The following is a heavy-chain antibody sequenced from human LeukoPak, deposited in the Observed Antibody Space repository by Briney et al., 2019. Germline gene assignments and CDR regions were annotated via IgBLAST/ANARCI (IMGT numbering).Heavy chain of an antibody. CDR1: GYRFTNYW. D-gene: IGHD5-12*01. Sequence: GESLKISCQGSGYRFTNYWIVWVRQMPGRGLEYMEFIYPGDSNTRYSPSFQGQVTISADKSISTAYLQWSSLKASDTALYYCARHRISDYDSGVSWCDPWGQGTLVTVSS. CDR3: ARHRISDYDSGVSWCDP. CDR2: IYPGDSNT. J-gene: IGHJ5*02. V-gene: IGHV5-51*01.